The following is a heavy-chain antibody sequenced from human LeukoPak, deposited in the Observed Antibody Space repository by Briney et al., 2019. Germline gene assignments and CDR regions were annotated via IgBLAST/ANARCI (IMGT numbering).Heavy chain of an antibody. D-gene: IGHD1-26*01. V-gene: IGHV3-21*01. CDR2: ISSSSSYI. Sequence: PGGSLRLSCAASGFTFSSYSMNWVRRAPGKGLEWVSSISSSSSYIYYADSVKGRFTISRDNAKNSLYLQMNSLRAEDTAVYYCARGGLGALQDFDYWGQGTLVTVSS. CDR1: GFTFSSYS. J-gene: IGHJ4*02. CDR3: ARGGLGALQDFDY.